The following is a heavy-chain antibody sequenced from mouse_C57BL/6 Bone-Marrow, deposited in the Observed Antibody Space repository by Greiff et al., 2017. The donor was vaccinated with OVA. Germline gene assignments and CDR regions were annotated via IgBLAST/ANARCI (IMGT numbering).Heavy chain of an antibody. CDR1: GYTFTSYW. D-gene: IGHD1-1*01. V-gene: IGHV1-59*01. CDR3: AGGAYYGSSYVGYFDY. Sequence: QVQLQQPGAELVRPGTSVKLSCKASGYTFTSYWMHWVKQRPGQGLEWIGVIDPSDSYTNYNQKFKGKATLTVDTSSSTAYMQLSSLTSEDSAIYYGAGGAYYGSSYVGYFDYWGQGTTLTVSS. CDR2: IDPSDSYT. J-gene: IGHJ2*01.